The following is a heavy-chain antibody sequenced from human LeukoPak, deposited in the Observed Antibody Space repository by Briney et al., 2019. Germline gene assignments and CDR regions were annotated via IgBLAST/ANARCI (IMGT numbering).Heavy chain of an antibody. CDR1: GGSISSSNW. Sequence: SGNLSLTCAVSGGSISSSNWWSWVRQPPGKGLEWIGEIYHSGSTNYNPSLKSRVTISVDKSKNQFSLKLSSVTAADTAVYYCARAYYDILTGYDYWGQGTLVTVSS. V-gene: IGHV4-4*02. J-gene: IGHJ4*02. CDR3: ARAYYDILTGYDY. CDR2: IYHSGST. D-gene: IGHD3-9*01.